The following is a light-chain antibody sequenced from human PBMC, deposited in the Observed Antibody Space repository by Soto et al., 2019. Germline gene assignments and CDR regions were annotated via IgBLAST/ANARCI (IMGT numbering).Light chain of an antibody. Sequence: DIPLTQSPFFLSASVGDRVTITCRASQGIRSYLAWYQQRPGKAPELLIYGASTLRTGVASRFSGSGSGTEFTRPISSLQPEDFATYFCQQLKIFPPLFTFGPGTKVDIK. V-gene: IGKV1-9*01. CDR3: QQLKIFPPLFT. CDR1: QGIRSY. J-gene: IGKJ3*01. CDR2: GAS.